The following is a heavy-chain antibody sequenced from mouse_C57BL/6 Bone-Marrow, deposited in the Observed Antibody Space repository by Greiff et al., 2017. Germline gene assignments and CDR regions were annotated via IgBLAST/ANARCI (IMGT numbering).Heavy chain of an antibody. CDR1: GFTFSSYG. CDR2: ISSGGSYT. Sequence: VKLVESGGDLVKPGGSLKLSCAASGFTFSSYGLSWVRQTPDNRLEWVATISSGGSYTYYPDSVKGRFTISRDNAKNTLYLQMSSLKSEETAMYYCARLYGSSPYYFDYWGQSTTRTVSS. J-gene: IGHJ2*01. D-gene: IGHD1-1*01. CDR3: ARLYGSSPYYFDY. V-gene: IGHV5-6*02.